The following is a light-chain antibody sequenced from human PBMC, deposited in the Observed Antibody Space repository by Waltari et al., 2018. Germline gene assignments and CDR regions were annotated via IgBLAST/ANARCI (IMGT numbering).Light chain of an antibody. J-gene: IGLJ3*02. CDR3: FSYRRSSTWV. Sequence: TQSPLSLPVTLGQSITISCTGTSSDVGGYDYVSWYQQHPGKAPKLLIYDVTKRPSGFSNRFSGSKSANPASLTIAGLQAEDEADYYCFSYRRSSTWVFGEGTKLTVL. CDR2: DVT. CDR1: SSDVGGYDY. V-gene: IGLV2-14*03.